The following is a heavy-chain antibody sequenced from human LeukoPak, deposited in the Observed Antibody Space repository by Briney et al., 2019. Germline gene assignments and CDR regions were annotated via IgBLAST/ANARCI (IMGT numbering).Heavy chain of an antibody. V-gene: IGHV4-59*08. CDR3: AGHHPRNTVDF. CDR1: GGSISNYY. CDR2: ISHSGST. D-gene: IGHD2/OR15-2a*01. J-gene: IGHJ4*02. Sequence: SETLSLTCTVSGGSISNYYWSWIRQPPGKGLEWIGYISHSGSTNYSPSLKSRVTVSLDTSKNQFSLKLSSVTAADTAVYYCAGHHPRNTVDFWGQGTLVTVSS.